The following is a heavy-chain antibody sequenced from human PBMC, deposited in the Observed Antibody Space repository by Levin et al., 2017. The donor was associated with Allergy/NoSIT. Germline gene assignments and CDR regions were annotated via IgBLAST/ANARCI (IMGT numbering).Heavy chain of an antibody. CDR3: ARSYRSGSNYFFYGMDV. CDR1: GFTFSSYG. Sequence: LSLTCAASGFTFSSYGIHWVRQAPGKGLEWVAVISYDGSNKYYTDSVKGRFTISRDNSKNTLYLQMNSLRAEDTAVYYCARSYRSGSNYFFYGMDVWGRGTTLTVSS. D-gene: IGHD5-18*01. J-gene: IGHJ6*02. CDR2: ISYDGSNK. V-gene: IGHV3-30*03.